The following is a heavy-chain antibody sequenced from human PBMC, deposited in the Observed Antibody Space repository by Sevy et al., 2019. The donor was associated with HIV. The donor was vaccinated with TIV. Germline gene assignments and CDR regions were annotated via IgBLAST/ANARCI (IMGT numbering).Heavy chain of an antibody. V-gene: IGHV1-3*01. CDR1: GYTFSNNA. CDR2: VHAGNGHT. CDR3: ARGSGGIFGVVTGQFDY. Sequence: ASVKVSCKASGYTFSNNAIHWVRQAPGQRLEWMGWVHAGNGHTKFSEKFQDRVTISRDTSATTVYMDLTSLTSEDTAIYCCARGSGGIFGVVTGQFDYWGQGTLVTVSS. D-gene: IGHD3-3*01. J-gene: IGHJ4*02.